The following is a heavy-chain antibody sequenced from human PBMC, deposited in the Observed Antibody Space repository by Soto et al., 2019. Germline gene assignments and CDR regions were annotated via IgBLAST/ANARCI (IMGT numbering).Heavy chain of an antibody. Sequence: AASVKVSCKASGGTFGNSAISWVRQAPGQGLEWMEGIIPSFATGNSAPEFQGRLTITADKSTTTAYMELSSLRSEDTAVYYCARSYYGSGSYWFYGMDVWGQGTTVTVSS. CDR2: IIPSFATG. V-gene: IGHV1-69*06. CDR3: ARSYYGSGSYWFYGMDV. D-gene: IGHD3-10*01. J-gene: IGHJ6*02. CDR1: GGTFGNSA.